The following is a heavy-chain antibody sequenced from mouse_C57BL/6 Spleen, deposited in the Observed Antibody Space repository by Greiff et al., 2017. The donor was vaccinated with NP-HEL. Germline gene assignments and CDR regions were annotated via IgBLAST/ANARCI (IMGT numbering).Heavy chain of an antibody. J-gene: IGHJ1*03. CDR3: ARPAVRLHWYFDV. Sequence: EVMLVESGGDLVKPGGSLKLSCAASGFTFSSDGMSWVRQTPDKRLEWVATISSGGSYTYYPDSVNGRFTISRDNAKNTLYLQMSSLKSEDTAMYYCARPAVRLHWYFDVWGTGTTVTVSS. D-gene: IGHD2-10*01. CDR2: ISSGGSYT. CDR1: GFTFSSDG. V-gene: IGHV5-6*01.